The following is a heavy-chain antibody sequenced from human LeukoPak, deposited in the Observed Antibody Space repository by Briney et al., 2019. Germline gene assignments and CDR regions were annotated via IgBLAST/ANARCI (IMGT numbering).Heavy chain of an antibody. V-gene: IGHV4-30-2*01. J-gene: IGHJ4*02. D-gene: IGHD6-19*01. Sequence: TLSLTCTVSGGSISSGGYYWSWIRQPPGKGLEWIGYIYHSGSTYYNPSLKSRVTISVDRSKNQFSLKLSSVTAADTAVYYCAREQWLVDPPGHFDYWGQGTLVTVSS. CDR2: IYHSGST. CDR3: AREQWLVDPPGHFDY. CDR1: GGSISSGGYY.